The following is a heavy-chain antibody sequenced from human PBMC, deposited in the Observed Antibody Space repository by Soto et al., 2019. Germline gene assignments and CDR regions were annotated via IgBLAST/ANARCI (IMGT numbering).Heavy chain of an antibody. J-gene: IGHJ4*02. CDR3: ARESCSGGSCYDY. D-gene: IGHD2-15*01. V-gene: IGHV1-69*06. CDR2: IIPIFGTA. Sequence: SVKVSCKASGGTFSSYAISWVRQAPGQGLEWMGGIIPIFGTANYAQKFQGRVTITADKSTSTAYMELSSLRSEDTAVYYCARESCSGGSCYDYWGQGTLVTVSS. CDR1: GGTFSSYA.